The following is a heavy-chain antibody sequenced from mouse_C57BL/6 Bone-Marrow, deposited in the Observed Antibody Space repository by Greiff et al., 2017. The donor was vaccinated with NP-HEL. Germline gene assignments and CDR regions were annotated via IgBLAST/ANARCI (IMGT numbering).Heavy chain of an antibody. CDR1: GFTFSSYG. D-gene: IGHD2-5*01. CDR2: ISSGGSYT. J-gene: IGHJ2*01. Sequence: EVQRVESGGDLVKPGGSLKLSCAASGFTFSSYGMSWVRQTPDKRLEWVATISSGGSYTYYPDIVSGRFIISSDSAKNTLYLQMRSLKSENTAMYCGERRGYRSNYEYWGQGTTLTVSS. V-gene: IGHV5-6*01. CDR3: ERRGYRSNYEY.